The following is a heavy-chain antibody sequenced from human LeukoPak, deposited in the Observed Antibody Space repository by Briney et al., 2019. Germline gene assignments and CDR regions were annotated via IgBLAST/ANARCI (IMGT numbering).Heavy chain of an antibody. Sequence: GGSLRLSCAASGFTFNTYGMHWVRQAPGKGLEWVAVISYDGSNEYYADSVKGRFTISRDNSKNTLYLQMDSLRVEDTAVYFCAKDTGDADYVVDYWGQGTLVTVSS. D-gene: IGHD4-17*01. CDR1: GFTFNTYG. CDR3: AKDTGDADYVVDY. V-gene: IGHV3-30*18. CDR2: ISYDGSNE. J-gene: IGHJ4*02.